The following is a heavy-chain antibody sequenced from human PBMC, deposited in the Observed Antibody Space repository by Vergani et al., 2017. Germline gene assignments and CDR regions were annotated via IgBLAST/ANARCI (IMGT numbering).Heavy chain of an antibody. CDR3: ATVDY. J-gene: IGHJ4*02. CDR2: ISYDGSNK. Sequence: QVQLVESGGGVVQPGRSLRLSCAASGFTFSNYGMHWVRPAPGKGLEWVAVISYDGSNKYCEDSVKGRFTISRANSKNTLYLQMNSLRADDTAVYYCATVDYWGQGTLVTVSS. V-gene: IGHV3-30*03. D-gene: IGHD5-12*01. CDR1: GFTFSNYG.